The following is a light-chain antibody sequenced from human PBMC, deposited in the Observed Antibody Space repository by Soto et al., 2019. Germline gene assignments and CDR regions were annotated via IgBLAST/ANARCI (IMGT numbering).Light chain of an antibody. Sequence: QSVLTQPPSVSEAPGQRVTISCTGSSSNIGAGYEAHWYQQVPGTAPKLLIYENNNRPSGVPDRFFGSKSGTSASLAITGLQAEDEAEYYCQSYVSRLSGYVFGTGTKLTVL. CDR2: ENN. V-gene: IGLV1-40*01. CDR1: SSNIGAGYE. CDR3: QSYVSRLSGYV. J-gene: IGLJ1*01.